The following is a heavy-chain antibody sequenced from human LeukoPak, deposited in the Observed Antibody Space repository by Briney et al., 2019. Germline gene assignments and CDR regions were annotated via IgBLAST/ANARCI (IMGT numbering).Heavy chain of an antibody. CDR3: AREVVVVVAATFFDY. J-gene: IGHJ4*02. CDR2: ISSSSSYI. V-gene: IGHV3-21*01. D-gene: IGHD2-15*01. Sequence: GGSLRLSCAASGFTFSSYSMNWVRQAPGKGLEWVSSISSSSSYIYYADSVKGRFTISRDNAKNSLYLQMNSLRAEDTAVYYCAREVVVVVAATFFDYWGQGTLVTVSS. CDR1: GFTFSSYS.